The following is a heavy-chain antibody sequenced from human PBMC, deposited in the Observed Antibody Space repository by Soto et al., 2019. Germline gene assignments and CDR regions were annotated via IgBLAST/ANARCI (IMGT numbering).Heavy chain of an antibody. J-gene: IGHJ6*02. CDR2: IGTAGDR. Sequence: EVQLVESGGGLVQPGGSLRLSCAASGFTFSSYDMHWVRQTTGKGLEWVSVIGTAGDRYYPGSVKGRFTISRENAKNSLYLQMNSLRAEDTAVYYCARGGGNDYKYYYGMDVWGQGTTVTVSS. D-gene: IGHD4-4*01. CDR3: ARGGGNDYKYYYGMDV. V-gene: IGHV3-13*01. CDR1: GFTFSSYD.